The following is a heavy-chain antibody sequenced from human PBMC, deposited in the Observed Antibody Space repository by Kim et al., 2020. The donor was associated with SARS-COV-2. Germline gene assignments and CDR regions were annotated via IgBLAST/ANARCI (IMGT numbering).Heavy chain of an antibody. V-gene: IGHV1-3*01. D-gene: IGHD2-2*01. CDR2: INAGNGNT. CDR3: ARAAIVVVPAAIRGYFDY. J-gene: IGHJ4*02. Sequence: ASVKVSCKASGYTFTSYAMHWVRQAPGQRLEWMGWINAGNGNTKYSQKFQGRVTITRDTSASTAYMELSSLRSEDTAVYYCARAAIVVVPAAIRGYFDYWGQGTLVTVSS. CDR1: GYTFTSYA.